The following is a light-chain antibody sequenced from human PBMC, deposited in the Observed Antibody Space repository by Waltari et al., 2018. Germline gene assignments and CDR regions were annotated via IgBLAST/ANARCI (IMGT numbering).Light chain of an antibody. Sequence: QLVLTQSPSASASLGASVKLTCTLSSGHSSYAIAWHQQQPEKGPRYLMKLNSDGSHSKGDGIPDRFSGSSSGAERYLPISSLQSEDEADYYCQTWGTGTVVFGGGTKLTVL. V-gene: IGLV4-69*01. CDR1: SGHSSYA. CDR3: QTWGTGTVV. CDR2: LNSDGSH. J-gene: IGLJ2*01.